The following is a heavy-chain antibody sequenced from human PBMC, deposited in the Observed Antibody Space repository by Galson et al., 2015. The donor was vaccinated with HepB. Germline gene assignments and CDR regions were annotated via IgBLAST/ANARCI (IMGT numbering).Heavy chain of an antibody. Sequence: TLSLTCAVYGGSFSGYYWSWIRQPPGKGLEWIGSTYYSGTTYYNPSLKSRVTISVDTSKNQLSLKLSSVTAADTAVYYCARHTLSSGRSVLSYFDYWGQGTLVTVSS. D-gene: IGHD6-19*01. CDR1: GGSFSGYY. V-gene: IGHV4-34*01. CDR3: ARHTLSSGRSVLSYFDY. CDR2: TYYSGTT. J-gene: IGHJ4*02.